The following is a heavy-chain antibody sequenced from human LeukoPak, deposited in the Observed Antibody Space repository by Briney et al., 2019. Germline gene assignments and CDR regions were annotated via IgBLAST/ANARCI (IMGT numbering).Heavy chain of an antibody. CDR3: ARDFDMGTTPGDDFDY. V-gene: IGHV3-74*01. Sequence: GGTLRLSCTASGFTISNYWLHWVRIAPRAGQDRVSRIREDGTYTSHADSVKGRFTISRDNAKNTVYLQVNSLRTEDTAVYYCARDFDMGTTPGDDFDYWGQGTLVTVSS. CDR2: IREDGTYT. CDR1: GFTISNYW. J-gene: IGHJ4*02. D-gene: IGHD1-14*01.